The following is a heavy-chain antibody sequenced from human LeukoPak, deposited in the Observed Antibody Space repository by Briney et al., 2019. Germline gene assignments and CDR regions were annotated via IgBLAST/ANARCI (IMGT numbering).Heavy chain of an antibody. CDR1: GFTFRNYW. V-gene: IGHV3-7*01. J-gene: IGHJ6*04. CDR2: IKEDGSEK. Sequence: GGSLRLSCAASGFTFRNYWMTWVRQAPGKGLEWVANIKEDGSEKYYVDSVKGRFTISRDNGKNSLYLQMNSLRAEDTAVYYCARRPIRGMDVWGKGATVTVSS. CDR3: ARRPIRGMDV.